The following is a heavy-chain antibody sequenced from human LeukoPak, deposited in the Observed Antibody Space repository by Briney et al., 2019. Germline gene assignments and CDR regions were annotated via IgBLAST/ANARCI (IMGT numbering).Heavy chain of an antibody. CDR1: GGSISSYY. Sequence: SETLSLTCTVSGGSISSYYWSWIRQPPGKGLEWIGYIYYSGRTNYNPSLKSRVTISVDTSKNQFSLKLSSVTAADTAVYYCARRRYSYGYYFDYWGQGTLVTVSS. V-gene: IGHV4-59*08. J-gene: IGHJ4*02. CDR2: IYYSGRT. CDR3: ARRRYSYGYYFDY. D-gene: IGHD5-18*01.